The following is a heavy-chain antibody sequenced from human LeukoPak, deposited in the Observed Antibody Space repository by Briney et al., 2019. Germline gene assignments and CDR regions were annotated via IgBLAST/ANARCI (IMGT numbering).Heavy chain of an antibody. V-gene: IGHV4-59*08. CDR2: IYYSGST. CDR1: GGSISSYY. D-gene: IGHD4-17*01. Sequence: SETLSLTCTVSGGSISSYYWSWIRQPPGKGLEWIGYIYYSGSTNYNPSLKSRVTISVDTSKNQFSLKLSSVTAADTAVYYCATAAYGDYGGMDVWGQGTTVTVSS. CDR3: ATAAYGDYGGMDV. J-gene: IGHJ6*02.